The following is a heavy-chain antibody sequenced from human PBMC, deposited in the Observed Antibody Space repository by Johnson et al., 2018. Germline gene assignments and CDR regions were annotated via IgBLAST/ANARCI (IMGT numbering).Heavy chain of an antibody. V-gene: IGHV4-59*01. CDR3: ARGNPYYYIRGYYVSKVFDI. D-gene: IGHD3-22*01. J-gene: IGHJ3*02. Sequence: QVQLQESGPGLVKPSETLSLTCTVSGGSISSYYWSWIRQPPGKGLEWLGYIFNRGNTNYNPSLTSRVTVSIDTAKNQFSLKLGSVTAADTAVYYCARGNPYYYIRGYYVSKVFDIWGQGTMVTVAS. CDR1: GGSISSYY. CDR2: IFNRGNT.